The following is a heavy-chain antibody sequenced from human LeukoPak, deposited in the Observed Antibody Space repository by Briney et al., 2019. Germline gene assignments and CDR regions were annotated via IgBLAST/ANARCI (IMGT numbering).Heavy chain of an antibody. Sequence: ASVKVSRKPSGYMFTAYYLHWVRHAPGQGLEWVGWINPNSGATKYSQKFQGRVTMTRETSITTAYLDLSTMRSDDTAVYYCTRGRRFSGYRASDNWFDPWGQGTVVTVSS. CDR2: INPNSGAT. J-gene: IGHJ5*02. CDR1: GYMFTAYY. D-gene: IGHD5-12*01. CDR3: TRGRRFSGYRASDNWFDP. V-gene: IGHV1-2*02.